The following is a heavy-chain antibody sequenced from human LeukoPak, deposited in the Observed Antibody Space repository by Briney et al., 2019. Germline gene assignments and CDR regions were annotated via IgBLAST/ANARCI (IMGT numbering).Heavy chain of an antibody. CDR2: ISAYNGNT. V-gene: IGHV1-18*01. D-gene: IGHD2-2*02. Sequence: ASVKVSCKASGYTFTSYGISWVRQAPGQGLEWMGWISAYNGNTNYAQKLQGRVTITTDTSTSTAYMELRSLRSDDTAVYYCAREGYCSSTSCYTDSDAFDIWGQGTMVTVSS. CDR1: GYTFTSYG. J-gene: IGHJ3*02. CDR3: AREGYCSSTSCYTDSDAFDI.